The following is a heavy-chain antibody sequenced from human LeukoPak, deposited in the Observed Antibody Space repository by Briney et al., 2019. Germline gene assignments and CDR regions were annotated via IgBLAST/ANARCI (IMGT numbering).Heavy chain of an antibody. CDR1: GFTFSCYE. D-gene: IGHD6-13*01. CDR2: ISSSGRTF. V-gene: IGHV3-48*03. CDR3: ARDSRGSSWFFDY. Sequence: GGSLRLSCAASGFTFSCYEMNWVRQAPGKGLEWVSYISSSGRTFYYADSVKGRFTISRDNGKNSLYLQMNSLRVEDTAVYYCARDSRGSSWFFDYWGQGALVTVSS. J-gene: IGHJ4*02.